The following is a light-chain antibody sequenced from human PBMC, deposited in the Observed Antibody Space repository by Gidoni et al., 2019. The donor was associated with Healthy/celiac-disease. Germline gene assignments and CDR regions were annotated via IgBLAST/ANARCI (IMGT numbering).Light chain of an antibody. J-gene: IGKJ2*01. CDR3: QQYNSYSYS. CDR2: KAS. CDR1: HSISTS. V-gene: IGKV1-5*03. Sequence: DIQMTQSPSTLSTSVGDRVTITCRASHSISTSLAWYRQKPGKAPDLLIYKASTLASGVPSRFSGSGSGTEFTLTINSLQPDDFATYYCQQYNSYSYSFGQGTKLEMK.